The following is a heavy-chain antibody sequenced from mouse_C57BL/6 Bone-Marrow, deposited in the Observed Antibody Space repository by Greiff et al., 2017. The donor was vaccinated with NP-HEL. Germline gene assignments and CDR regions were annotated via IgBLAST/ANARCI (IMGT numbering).Heavy chain of an antibody. CDR1: GFNIKDDY. D-gene: IGHD2-9*01. Sequence: EVKLMESGAELVRPGASVKLSCTASGFNIKDDYMHWVKQRPEQGLEWIGWIDPENGDTEYASKFQGKATITADTSSNTAYLQLSSLTSEDTAVYYCNPTMVTSWFAYWGQGTLVTVSA. J-gene: IGHJ3*01. CDR2: IDPENGDT. CDR3: NPTMVTSWFAY. V-gene: IGHV14-4*01.